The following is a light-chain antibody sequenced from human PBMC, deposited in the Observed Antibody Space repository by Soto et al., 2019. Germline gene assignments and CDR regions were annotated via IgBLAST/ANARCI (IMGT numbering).Light chain of an antibody. CDR3: QQSYSTPYT. CDR2: AAS. Sequence: DIQMTQSPSSLSASVGDRVTITCRASQGISTYLNWYQQKPGKAPKLLIYAASSLQSGVPSRFSGSGSETDFTLTISSLQPEDFATYYCQQSYSTPYTFGQGTKLEIK. J-gene: IGKJ2*01. CDR1: QGISTY. V-gene: IGKV1-39*01.